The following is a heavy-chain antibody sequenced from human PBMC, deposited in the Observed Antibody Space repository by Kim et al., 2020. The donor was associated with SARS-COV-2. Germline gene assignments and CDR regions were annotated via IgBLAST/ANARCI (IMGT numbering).Heavy chain of an antibody. D-gene: IGHD3-16*01. V-gene: IGHV3-48*02. CDR3: ARDRMGGAFGM. CDR2: IIKSSTTI. CDR1: GFTFSAYD. Sequence: GGSLRLSCATSGFTFSAYDMNWVRQAPGKGLEWPSFIIKSSTTIYYVDSVLGRFTISRDNAKNSLILQMNSLRDENTALYYCARDRMGGAFGMWGQWA. J-gene: IGHJ3*02.